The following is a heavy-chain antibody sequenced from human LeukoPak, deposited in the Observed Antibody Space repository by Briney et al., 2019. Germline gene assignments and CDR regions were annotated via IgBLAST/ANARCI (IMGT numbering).Heavy chain of an antibody. CDR2: INSDGSST. V-gene: IGHV3-74*01. D-gene: IGHD3-3*01. CDR3: ARDPAPYYDFWSGHSLFDY. CDR1: GFTFSSYW. Sequence: GGSLRLSCAASGFTFSSYWMHWVRQAPGKGLVWVSRINSDGSSTSYADSVKGRFTISRDNAKNTLYLQMNSLRAEDTAVYSCARDPAPYYDFWSGHSLFDYWGRGTLATVSS. J-gene: IGHJ4*02.